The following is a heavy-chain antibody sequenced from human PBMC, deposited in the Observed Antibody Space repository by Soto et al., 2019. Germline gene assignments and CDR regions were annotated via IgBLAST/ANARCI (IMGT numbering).Heavy chain of an antibody. J-gene: IGHJ4*02. CDR1: GFTFSSYA. D-gene: IGHD1-26*01. CDR3: ERRGSGSYYDY. Sequence: EVQLLESGGGLVQPGGSLRLSCAASGFTFSSYAMRWVRQAPGKGLEWVSAISGSGGSTYYADSVKGRFTISRDNSKNTLYLQMNSLRAEDTAVYSCERRGSGSYYDYWGQGTLVTVSS. CDR2: ISGSGGST. V-gene: IGHV3-23*01.